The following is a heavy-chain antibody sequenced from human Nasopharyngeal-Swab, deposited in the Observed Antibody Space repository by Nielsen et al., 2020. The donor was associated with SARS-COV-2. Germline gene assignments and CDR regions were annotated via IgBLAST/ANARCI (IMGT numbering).Heavy chain of an antibody. Sequence: GESLKISCAASGFTFNSYWMSWVRQAPGKGLEWVGRIKSKTDGGTTDYAAPVKGRFTISRDDSKNTLYLQMNSLKTEDTAVYYCAILLDYYYMDVWGKGTTVTVSS. CDR2: IKSKTDGGTT. J-gene: IGHJ6*03. V-gene: IGHV3-15*01. CDR1: GFTFNSYW. CDR3: AILLDYYYMDV. D-gene: IGHD2/OR15-2a*01.